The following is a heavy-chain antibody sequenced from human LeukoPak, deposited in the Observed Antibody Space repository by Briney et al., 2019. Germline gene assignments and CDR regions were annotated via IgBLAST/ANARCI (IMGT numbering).Heavy chain of an antibody. V-gene: IGHV1-69*05. J-gene: IGHJ6*03. CDR2: IITLFGTT. Sequence: ASVKVSCKASGGTFSSYAISWVRQAPGQGLEWMGRIITLFGTTNYAQKFQGRVSITTDESTSTAYMELSSLRSEDTAMYYCARDSYDFWSGYYATHDYYYYMDVWGKGTTVTVSS. CDR1: GGTFSSYA. CDR3: ARDSYDFWSGYYATHDYYYYMDV. D-gene: IGHD3-3*01.